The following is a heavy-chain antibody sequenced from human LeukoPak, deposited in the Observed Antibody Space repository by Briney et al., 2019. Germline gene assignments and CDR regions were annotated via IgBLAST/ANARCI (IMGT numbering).Heavy chain of an antibody. J-gene: IGHJ5*02. V-gene: IGHV4-39*07. CDR2: INHSGST. CDR1: GGSISSSSYY. Sequence: PSETLSLTCTVSGGSISSSSYYWGWIRQPPGKGLEWIGEINHSGSTNYNPSLKSRVTISVDTSKNQFSLKLSSVTAADTAVYYCARPKGYYGSGSYYSVYWFDPWGQGTLVTVSS. CDR3: ARPKGYYGSGSYYSVYWFDP. D-gene: IGHD3-10*01.